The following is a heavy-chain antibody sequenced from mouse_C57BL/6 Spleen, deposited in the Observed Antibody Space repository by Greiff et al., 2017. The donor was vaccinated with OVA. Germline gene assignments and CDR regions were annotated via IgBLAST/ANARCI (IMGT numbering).Heavy chain of an antibody. J-gene: IGHJ1*03. Sequence: QVQLQQSGAELVRPGSSVKLSCKASGYTFTSYWMPWVQQRPIPGLEWIGNIDPSDSETHYTQKFKDKATLTVDKSSSTAYMQLSSLTSEDSAVYYCAREGIYYYGSSYPFDVWGTGTTVTVSS. V-gene: IGHV1-52*01. CDR1: GYTFTSYW. D-gene: IGHD1-1*01. CDR2: IDPSDSET. CDR3: AREGIYYYGSSYPFDV.